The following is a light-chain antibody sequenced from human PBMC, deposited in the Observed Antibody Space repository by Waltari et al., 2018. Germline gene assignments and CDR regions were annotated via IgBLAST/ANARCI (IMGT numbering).Light chain of an antibody. CDR2: TTS. CDR1: QSVSKY. J-gene: IGKJ4*01. V-gene: IGKV1-39*01. CDR3: QQSYNTPLS. Sequence: DIQMTQSPSSLSASVGDRVTITCRASQSVSKYLNWYQQQPGKAPKLLIYTTSNMHCGVPSRFSGSGSGTDFTLTISSLQLEDLATYYCQQSYNTPLSFGGGTKVEIK.